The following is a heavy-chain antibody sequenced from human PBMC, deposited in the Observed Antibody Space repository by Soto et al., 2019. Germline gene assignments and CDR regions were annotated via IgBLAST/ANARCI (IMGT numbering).Heavy chain of an antibody. CDR3: ARDRGYDAHDYYYNAMDV. CDR2: IRGFSPYT. V-gene: IGHV3-21*01. CDR1: GFTFRTYT. Sequence: VGSLRLSCISSGFTFRTYTMNWVRQAPGKGLEWVSGIRGFSPYTFYAESVRGRFTISRDNAKNSLYLQMNSLRAEDTAVYYCARDRGYDAHDYYYNAMDVWGQGTTVTVSS. J-gene: IGHJ6*02. D-gene: IGHD3-10*01.